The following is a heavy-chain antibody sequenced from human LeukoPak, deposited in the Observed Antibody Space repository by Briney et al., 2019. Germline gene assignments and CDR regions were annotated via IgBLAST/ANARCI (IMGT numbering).Heavy chain of an antibody. CDR2: ISYDGSNK. Sequence: PGGSLRLSCAASGFTFSSYAMHWVRQAPGKGLEWVSVISYDGSNKYYVDSVKGRFTISRDNSKNTLYLQMNSLRAEDTAVYYCARDSDPYYYYYMDGWGKGTTVTVSS. D-gene: IGHD1-26*01. J-gene: IGHJ6*03. V-gene: IGHV3-30*01. CDR3: ARDSDPYYYYYMDG. CDR1: GFTFSSYA.